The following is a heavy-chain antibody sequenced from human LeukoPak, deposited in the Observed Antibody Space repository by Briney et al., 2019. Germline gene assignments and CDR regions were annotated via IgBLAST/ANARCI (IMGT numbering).Heavy chain of an antibody. D-gene: IGHD1-26*01. CDR1: GFTFSTYW. CDR3: AREGAQGYYYYYYYMDV. J-gene: IGHJ6*03. CDR2: IKQDGSEK. V-gene: IGHV3-7*01. Sequence: GGSLRLSCAASGFTFSTYWMSWVRQAPGKGLEWVANIKQDGSEKYYVDSVKGRFTISRDNAKNSLYLQMNSLRAEDTAVYYCAREGAQGYYYYYYYMDVWGKGTTVTVSS.